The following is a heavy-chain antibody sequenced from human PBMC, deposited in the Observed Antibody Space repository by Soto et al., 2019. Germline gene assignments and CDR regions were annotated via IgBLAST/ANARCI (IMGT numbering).Heavy chain of an antibody. CDR1: GFTVSSNY. D-gene: IGHD5-12*01. CDR3: ARSDIVPYYYYYGMDV. CDR2: IYSGGST. V-gene: IGHV3-53*01. Sequence: GGSLRLSCAASGFTVSSNYMSWVRQAPGKGLEWVSVIYSGGSTYYADSVKGRFTISRDNSKNTLYLQMNSLRAEDTAVYYCARSDIVPYYYYYGMDVWGQGTTVTVSS. J-gene: IGHJ6*02.